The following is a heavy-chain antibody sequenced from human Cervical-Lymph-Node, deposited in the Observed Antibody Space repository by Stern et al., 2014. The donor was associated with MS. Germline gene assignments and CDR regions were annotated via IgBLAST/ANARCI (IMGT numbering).Heavy chain of an antibody. J-gene: IGHJ4*02. CDR3: ARGDYDFWSGYLDY. CDR1: GYTFTSYA. V-gene: IGHV1-3*01. CDR2: TDAGNGKT. D-gene: IGHD3-3*01. Sequence: VQLVESGAEVKKPGASVKVSCKASGYTFTSYAMHWVRQAPGQRLAWMGWTDAGNGKTKYSQTFQGRVTITRDTSASTAYMDLSSLRSEDTAVYYCARGDYDFWSGYLDYWGQGTLVTVSS.